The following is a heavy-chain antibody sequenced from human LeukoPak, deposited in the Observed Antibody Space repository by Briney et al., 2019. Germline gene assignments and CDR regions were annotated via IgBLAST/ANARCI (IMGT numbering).Heavy chain of an antibody. J-gene: IGHJ6*02. Sequence: GGSLRLSCAACGFTFSSYGMHWVRQAPGKGLEWVAVISYDGSNKYYAGSVKGRFTISRDNSKNTLYLQMNSLRAEDTAVYYCAKDLTPDYYYYGMDVWGQGTTVTVSS. V-gene: IGHV3-30*18. CDR1: GFTFSSYG. CDR2: ISYDGSNK. CDR3: AKDLTPDYYYYGMDV. D-gene: IGHD1-14*01.